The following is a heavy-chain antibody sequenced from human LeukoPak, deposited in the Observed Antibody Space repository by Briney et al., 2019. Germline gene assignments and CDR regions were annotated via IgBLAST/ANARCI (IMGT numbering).Heavy chain of an antibody. J-gene: IGHJ6*02. CDR3: ARDRIGSSDGMDV. D-gene: IGHD6-19*01. CDR2: INPNSGGT. CDR1: GYTFTGYY. Sequence: ASVKGSCKASGYTFTGYYMHWVRQAPGQGLEWMGWINPNSGGTNYAQKFQGRVTMTRDTSISTAYMGLSRLRADDTAVYYCARDRIGSSDGMDVWGQGTTVTVSS. V-gene: IGHV1-2*02.